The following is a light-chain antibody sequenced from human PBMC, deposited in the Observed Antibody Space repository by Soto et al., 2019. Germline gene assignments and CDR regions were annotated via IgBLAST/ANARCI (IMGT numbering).Light chain of an antibody. CDR3: QQYGSSGT. CDR1: QSVSSK. J-gene: IGKJ1*01. Sequence: EIVMTQSPAALSVSPGEGATLSCRASQSVSSKLAWYQQKPGQAPRPLIFDASTRATGIPARFSGSGSGTEFTLTISRLEPEDFAVYYCQQYGSSGTFGQGTKVDIK. CDR2: DAS. V-gene: IGKV3-15*01.